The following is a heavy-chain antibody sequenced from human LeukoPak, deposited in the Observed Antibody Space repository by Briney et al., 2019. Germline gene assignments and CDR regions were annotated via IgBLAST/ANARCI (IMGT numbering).Heavy chain of an antibody. CDR2: IYYSGTT. D-gene: IGHD3-16*01. V-gene: IGHV4-59*08. J-gene: IGHJ4*02. Sequence: PSETLSLTCTVSGGSISSYYWSWIRQPPGKGLEWLGYIYYSGTTKYNPSLKSRVTISVDTSKNQFSLKLGSVTAADTAVYYCARHGGSYFLHWGQGTLVTVSS. CDR3: ARHGGSYFLH. CDR1: GGSISSYY.